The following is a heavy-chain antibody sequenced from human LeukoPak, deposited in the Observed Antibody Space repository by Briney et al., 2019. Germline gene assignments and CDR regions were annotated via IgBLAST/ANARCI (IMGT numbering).Heavy chain of an antibody. J-gene: IGHJ6*03. CDR2: IYYSGST. V-gene: IGHV4-59*12. CDR3: ARLPGIRSYMDV. Sequence: SETLSLTCTVSGGSISSYYWSWIRQPPGKGLEWIGYIYYSGSTNYNPSLKSRVTISVDTSKNQFSLKLSSVTAADTAVYYCARLPGIRSYMDVWGKGTTVTISS. D-gene: IGHD5-18*01. CDR1: GGSISSYY.